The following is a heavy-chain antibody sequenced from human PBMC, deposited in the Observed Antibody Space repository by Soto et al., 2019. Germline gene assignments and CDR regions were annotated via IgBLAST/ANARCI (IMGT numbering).Heavy chain of an antibody. V-gene: IGHV3-30-3*01. Sequence: GGSLRLSCAASGFTFSSYAMHWVRQAPGKGLEWVAVISYDGSNKYYADSVKGRFTISRDNSKNTLYLQMNSLRAEDTAVYYCASWGYDSSGYYSAPIDYWGQGTLVTVSS. J-gene: IGHJ4*02. CDR1: GFTFSSYA. CDR3: ASWGYDSSGYYSAPIDY. D-gene: IGHD3-22*01. CDR2: ISYDGSNK.